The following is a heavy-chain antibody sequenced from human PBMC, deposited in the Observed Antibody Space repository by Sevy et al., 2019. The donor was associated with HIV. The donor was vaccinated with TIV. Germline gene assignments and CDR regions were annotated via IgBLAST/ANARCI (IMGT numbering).Heavy chain of an antibody. CDR1: GFTFSNYG. Sequence: GGSLRLSCAASGFTFSNYGMHWVRQAPGKGLEWVAVIWNDGSNKYYEDSVKGRFTITRENSKNRLYLQKNSLRVEDTAVYFWGRGGDFNDRSAKRDFDYWGQGTLVTVSS. D-gene: IGHD3-22*01. CDR2: IWNDGSNK. CDR3: GRGGDFNDRSAKRDFDY. V-gene: IGHV3-33*01. J-gene: IGHJ4*02.